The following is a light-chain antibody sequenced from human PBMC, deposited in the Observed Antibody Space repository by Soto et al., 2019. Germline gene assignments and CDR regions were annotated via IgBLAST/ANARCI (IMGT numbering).Light chain of an antibody. V-gene: IGLV6-57*04. CDR3: QSFDSSDQHMV. CDR2: EDS. CDR1: SGSIASNF. J-gene: IGLJ2*01. Sequence: NFMLTQPHSVSESPGKTVTISCTRSSGSIASNFVQWYQQRPGSAPTTVIYEDSQRPSGVPDRFSGSFDTSSNSASLTISGLRPEDEADYYCQSFDSSDQHMVFGGGTKLTVL.